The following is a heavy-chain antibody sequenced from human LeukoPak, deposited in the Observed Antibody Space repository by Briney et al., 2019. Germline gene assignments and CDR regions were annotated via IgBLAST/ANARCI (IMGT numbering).Heavy chain of an antibody. CDR3: ARGRRDIITMVRSGEFDP. CDR2: VNPNSANT. V-gene: IGHV1-8*01. Sequence: ASVKVSCKASGYTFPSYDINWVRQATGQGLEWMGWVNPNSANTAYAQKFQGRVTMTRNTSISTAYMELSSLRSEDTAVYYCARGRRDIITMVRSGEFDPWGQGTLVTVSS. CDR1: GYTFPSYD. J-gene: IGHJ5*02. D-gene: IGHD3-10*01.